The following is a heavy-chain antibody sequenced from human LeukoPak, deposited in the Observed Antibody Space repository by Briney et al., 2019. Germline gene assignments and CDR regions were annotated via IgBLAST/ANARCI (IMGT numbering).Heavy chain of an antibody. D-gene: IGHD6-13*01. CDR1: GGSFSGYY. CDR2: MNHSGST. J-gene: IGHJ4*02. Sequence: SETLSLTCAVYGGSFSGYYWSWIRQPPGKGLEWIGEMNHSGSTNYNPSLKSRVTISVDTSKNQFTLKLSSVTAADTAVYYGAGGAADSSSWLRNFDYWGQGTLVTVSS. CDR3: AGGAADSSSWLRNFDY. V-gene: IGHV4-34*01.